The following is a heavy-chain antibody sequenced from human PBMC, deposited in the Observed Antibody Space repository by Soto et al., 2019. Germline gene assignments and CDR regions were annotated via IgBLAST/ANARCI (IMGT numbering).Heavy chain of an antibody. V-gene: IGHV1-2*04. CDR2: INPKSGGT. D-gene: IGHD3-10*01. J-gene: IGHJ5*02. Sequence: QVQLVQSGAEVIQPGASVKVSCKASGYTFTGHYIHWVRQAPGQGLEWLGRINPKSGGTKNAQKFQAWVTMTRDTSITTAYMELSNLRSEDTAMYYCARQRGRYITNGGSGRPDNWFDPWGQGTLVTVSS. CDR1: GYTFTGHY. CDR3: ARQRGRYITNGGSGRPDNWFDP.